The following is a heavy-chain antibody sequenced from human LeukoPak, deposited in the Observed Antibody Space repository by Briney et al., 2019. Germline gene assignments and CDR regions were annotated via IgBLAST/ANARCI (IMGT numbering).Heavy chain of an antibody. J-gene: IGHJ4*02. CDR1: GFTFSSSA. D-gene: IGHD6-19*01. Sequence: GGSLRLSCAASGFTFSSSAMSWVRQAPGKGPEWVSAISDNGGNTDYDYADSVKGQFTISRDNSKNTLYLQMNSLRAEDTALYYCAKDLAGSGWDFDYWGQGTRVTVSS. V-gene: IGHV3-23*01. CDR3: AKDLAGSGWDFDY. CDR2: ISDNGGNT.